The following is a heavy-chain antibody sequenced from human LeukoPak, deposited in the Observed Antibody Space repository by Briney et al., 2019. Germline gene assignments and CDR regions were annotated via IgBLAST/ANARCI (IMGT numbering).Heavy chain of an antibody. V-gene: IGHV3-48*01. CDR3: ARAVISIFDN. J-gene: IGHJ4*02. Sequence: GGSLRLSCAASGFTLGSYTMNWVRQAPGKGLEWVSYISSSSSTIQYADSVKGRFTISRDNAENPLYLQMNSLGVEDTAVYYCARAVISIFDNWGQGTLVTVSS. CDR1: GFTLGSYT. D-gene: IGHD3-3*02. CDR2: ISSSSSTI.